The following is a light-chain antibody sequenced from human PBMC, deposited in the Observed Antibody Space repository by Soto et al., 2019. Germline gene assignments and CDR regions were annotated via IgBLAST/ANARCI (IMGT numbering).Light chain of an antibody. J-gene: IGLJ1*01. CDR1: SSDIGGYNF. V-gene: IGLV2-8*01. Sequence: QSALTQPPSASGSPGQSVTISCTGTSSDIGGYNFVSWYQQHPGKAPKLMIDEVNKRPSGVPDRFSGSKSGNTASLTVSGLQAEDEADYYCSSYATGDNYVFGSGTKLTVL. CDR2: EVN. CDR3: SSYATGDNYV.